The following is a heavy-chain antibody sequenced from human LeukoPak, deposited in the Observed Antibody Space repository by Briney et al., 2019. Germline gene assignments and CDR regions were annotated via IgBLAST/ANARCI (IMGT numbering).Heavy chain of an antibody. J-gene: IGHJ4*02. CDR3: ARTRITMVRGAPSQYYFDY. CDR2: IWYDGSNK. CDR1: GSTFSSYG. V-gene: IGHV3-33*01. D-gene: IGHD3-10*01. Sequence: TGGSLRLSCAASGSTFSSYGMHWVRQAPGKGLEWVAVIWYDGSNKYYADSVKGRFTISRDNSKNTLYLQMNSLRAEDTAVYYCARTRITMVRGAPSQYYFDYWGQGTLVTVSS.